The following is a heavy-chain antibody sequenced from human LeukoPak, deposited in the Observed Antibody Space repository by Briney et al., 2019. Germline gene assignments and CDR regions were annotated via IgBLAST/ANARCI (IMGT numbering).Heavy chain of an antibody. V-gene: IGHV3-23*01. CDR2: ISGSGGST. J-gene: IGHJ1*01. CDR1: GFTFSCYA. Sequence: GGSLRLSCAASGFTFSCYAMSWVRQAPGKGLEWVSAISGSGGSTYYADSVKGRFTISRDNSKNTLYLQMNSLRAEDTAVYYCAKEGYCSGGSCYGEYFQHWGQGTLVTVSS. CDR3: AKEGYCSGGSCYGEYFQH. D-gene: IGHD2-15*01.